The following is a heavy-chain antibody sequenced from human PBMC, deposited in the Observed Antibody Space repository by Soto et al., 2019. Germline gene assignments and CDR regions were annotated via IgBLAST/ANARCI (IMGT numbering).Heavy chain of an antibody. Sequence: PGESLKISCTGFGYTFTTFWISWVRQMPGRGLEWMGRIDPRDSYTNYSPSLQGHVTISVDKSISTAYLQWGSLKASDTAMYYCARLYCSSSTCDSWFDPWGQGTLVTVSS. CDR3: ARLYCSSSTCDSWFDP. J-gene: IGHJ5*02. CDR1: GYTFTTFW. D-gene: IGHD2-2*01. CDR2: IDPRDSYT. V-gene: IGHV5-10-1*01.